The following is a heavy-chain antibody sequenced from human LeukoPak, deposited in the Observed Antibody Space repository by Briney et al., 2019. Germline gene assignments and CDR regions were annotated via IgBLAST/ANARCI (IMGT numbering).Heavy chain of an antibody. V-gene: IGHV3-33*01. J-gene: IGHJ5*02. Sequence: AGRSLRLSCAASGFTFSSYGMHWVRQAPGKGLEWVAVIWYDGSNKYYADSVKGRFTISRDNSKNTLYLQMNSLRAEDTAVYCCAREAVGYSSGRRWFDPWGQGTLVTVSS. CDR3: AREAVGYSSGRRWFDP. CDR2: IWYDGSNK. D-gene: IGHD6-19*01. CDR1: GFTFSSYG.